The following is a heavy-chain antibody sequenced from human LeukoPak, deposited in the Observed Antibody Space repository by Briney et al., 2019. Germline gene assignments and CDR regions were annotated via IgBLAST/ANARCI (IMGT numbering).Heavy chain of an antibody. V-gene: IGHV1-69*13. CDR2: IIPIFGTA. J-gene: IGHJ4*02. CDR1: GGTFSSYA. D-gene: IGHD3-22*01. CDR3: ARDARTVVVPYFDY. Sequence: ASVKVSCKASGGTFSSYAISWVRQAPGQGLEWMGGIIPIFGTANYAQKFQGRVTITADESTSTAYMELSSLRAEDTAVYYCARDARTVVVPYFDYWGQGTLVTVSS.